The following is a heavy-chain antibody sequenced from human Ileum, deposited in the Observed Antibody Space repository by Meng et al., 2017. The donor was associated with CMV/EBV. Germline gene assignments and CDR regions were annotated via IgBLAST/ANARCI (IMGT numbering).Heavy chain of an antibody. Sequence: SCAVSGFTFSSYWMHWVRQAPGQGLVWVSRINSDGTTTKYADSVKGRFTISRDNAENTLYLQMNTLRAEDTAAYYCARGNNYAMDVWGQGTTVTVSS. CDR2: INSDGTTT. CDR1: GFTFSSYW. V-gene: IGHV3-74*01. J-gene: IGHJ6*02. D-gene: IGHD1/OR15-1a*01. CDR3: ARGNNYAMDV.